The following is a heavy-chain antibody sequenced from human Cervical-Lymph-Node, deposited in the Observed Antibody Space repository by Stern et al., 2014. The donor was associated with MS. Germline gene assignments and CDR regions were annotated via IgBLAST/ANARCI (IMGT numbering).Heavy chain of an antibody. CDR1: GYTLTELS. CDR3: ATDRDDFRSGYSAPTKGYGLDV. CDR2: FDPDDGET. D-gene: IGHD3-3*01. V-gene: IGHV1-24*01. J-gene: IGHJ6*02. Sequence: QVQLVESGAEVKKPGASVKVSCKVSGYTLTELSMHWVRQAPGKGLEWMGGFDPDDGETIYAQKFQGRVTMTDDTSTDTAYMELSSLRSEDTAVYYCATDRDDFRSGYSAPTKGYGLDVWGQGTTVTVTS.